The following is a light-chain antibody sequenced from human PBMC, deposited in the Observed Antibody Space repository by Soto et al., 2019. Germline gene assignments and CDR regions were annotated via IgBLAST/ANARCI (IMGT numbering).Light chain of an antibody. Sequence: EIVLTQSPATLSLSPGERATLSCRASQSVSSYLAWYQQKPGQAPRLLIYDASKRATGIPARFSGSGSGTEFTLTISSLQSEDFAVYYCLQYHYWWTFGQGTKVDIK. CDR3: LQYHYWWT. CDR2: DAS. J-gene: IGKJ1*01. V-gene: IGKV3D-15*01. CDR1: QSVSSY.